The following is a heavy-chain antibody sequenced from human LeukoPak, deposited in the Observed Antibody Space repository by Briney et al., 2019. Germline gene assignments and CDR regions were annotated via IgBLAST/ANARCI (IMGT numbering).Heavy chain of an antibody. CDR1: GYTLTELS. CDR3: ARDQEARLLWFGDLQP. Sequence: GASVKVSCKVSGYTLTELSMHWVRQAPGKGLEWMGGFDPEDGETIYAQKFQGRVTMTTDTSTSTAYMELRSLKSDDTAVYYCARDQEARLLWFGDLQPWGQGTLVTVSS. V-gene: IGHV1-24*01. CDR2: FDPEDGET. J-gene: IGHJ5*02. D-gene: IGHD3-10*01.